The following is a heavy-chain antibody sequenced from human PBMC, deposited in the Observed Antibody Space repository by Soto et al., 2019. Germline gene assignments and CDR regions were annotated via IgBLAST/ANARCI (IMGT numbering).Heavy chain of an antibody. Sequence: EVQLVESGGGLVQPGGSLRLSCAASGFTVSSNYMSWVRQAPGKGLEWVSVIYSGGSTYYADSVKGRFTISRDNSKNTLYLQMNSLRAEDTAVYYCAREGAEFDYIWGSYRYTNYWGQGTLVTVSS. V-gene: IGHV3-66*01. CDR1: GFTVSSNY. D-gene: IGHD3-16*02. CDR3: AREGAEFDYIWGSYRYTNY. J-gene: IGHJ4*02. CDR2: IYSGGST.